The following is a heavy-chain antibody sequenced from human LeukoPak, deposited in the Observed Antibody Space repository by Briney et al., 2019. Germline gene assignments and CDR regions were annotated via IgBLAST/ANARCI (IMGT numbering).Heavy chain of an antibody. CDR2: INAGNGNT. CDR3: ARNIGAVADGGDY. CDR1: EYIFTSYA. V-gene: IGHV1-3*01. Sequence: GASVKVSCKASEYIFTSYALHWVRQAPGQRLEWMGWINAGNGNTKYSQKFQGRVTITRDTSASTAYMELSSLRSEDTAPYYCARNIGAVADGGDYWGQGTLVTVSS. D-gene: IGHD6-19*01. J-gene: IGHJ4*02.